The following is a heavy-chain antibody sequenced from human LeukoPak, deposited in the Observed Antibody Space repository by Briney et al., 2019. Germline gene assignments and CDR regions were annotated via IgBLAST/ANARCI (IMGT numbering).Heavy chain of an antibody. CDR1: GFTFSSYA. V-gene: IGHV3-23*01. D-gene: IGHD6-19*01. CDR3: AKVWGVIAVAGTLSYFDY. CDR2: ISGGGGTT. Sequence: GGSLRLSCAASGFTFSSYAMSWVRQAPGTGLEWVSAISGGGGTTYYSDSVKGRFTISRDKSKNTLYLQMNSLRVEDTAVYYCAKVWGVIAVAGTLSYFDYWGQGTLVTVSS. J-gene: IGHJ4*02.